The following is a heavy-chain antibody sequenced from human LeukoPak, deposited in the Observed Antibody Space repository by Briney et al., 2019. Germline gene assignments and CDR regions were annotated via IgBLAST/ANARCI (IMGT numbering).Heavy chain of an antibody. Sequence: GGSLRLSCAASGFTFSSYSMNWVRQAPGKGLEWVSSISSSSSYIYYADSVKGRFTISRDNAKNSLYLQMNSLRAEDTAVYYCARDRFHDSSGYTHWGQGTLVTVS. V-gene: IGHV3-21*01. J-gene: IGHJ4*02. CDR1: GFTFSSYS. CDR2: ISSSSSYI. CDR3: ARDRFHDSSGYTH. D-gene: IGHD3-22*01.